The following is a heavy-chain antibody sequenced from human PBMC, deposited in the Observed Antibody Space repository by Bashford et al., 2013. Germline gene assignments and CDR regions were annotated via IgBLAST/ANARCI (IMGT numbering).Heavy chain of an antibody. CDR1: RHFSTYS. D-gene: IGHD4-17*01. CDR2: IIPVFGTA. Sequence: SVNGLLQGFWRHFSTYSFNWVRQAPGQGLEWMGGIIPVFGTANYAQKFQGRVTITADESTSTAYMELNSLRSEDTAVYYCARGAKDYGDYVQRYYFDSWGPGILVTVSS. J-gene: IGHJ4*02. V-gene: IGHV1-69*13. CDR3: ARGAKDYGDYVQRYYFDS.